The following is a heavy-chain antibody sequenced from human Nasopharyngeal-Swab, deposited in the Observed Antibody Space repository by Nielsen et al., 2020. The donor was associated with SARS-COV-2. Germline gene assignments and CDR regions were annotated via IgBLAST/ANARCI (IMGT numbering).Heavy chain of an antibody. Sequence: WVRQAPGQGLEWMGWMNPNSGNTGYAQKFQGRVTMTRNTSISIAYMELSSLRSEDTAVYYCARTYSSSSPYYYYGMDVWGQGTTVTVSS. J-gene: IGHJ6*02. CDR3: ARTYSSSSPYYYYGMDV. V-gene: IGHV1-8*01. CDR2: MNPNSGNT. D-gene: IGHD6-6*01.